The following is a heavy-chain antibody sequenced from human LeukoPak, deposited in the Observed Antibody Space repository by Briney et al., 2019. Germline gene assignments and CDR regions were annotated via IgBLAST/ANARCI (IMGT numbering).Heavy chain of an antibody. J-gene: IGHJ4*02. CDR3: ARDSVVPATGEIDY. V-gene: IGHV3-21*01. CDR2: ISSHSSYI. Sequence: GGSLRLSCAASGFTFSSYSMNWVRQAPGKGLEWVSSISSHSSYISYADSVKGRFTISRDNAKNSLYLQMNSLRAEDTAVYYCARDSVVPATGEIDYWGQGTLVTVSS. D-gene: IGHD2-15*01. CDR1: GFTFSSYS.